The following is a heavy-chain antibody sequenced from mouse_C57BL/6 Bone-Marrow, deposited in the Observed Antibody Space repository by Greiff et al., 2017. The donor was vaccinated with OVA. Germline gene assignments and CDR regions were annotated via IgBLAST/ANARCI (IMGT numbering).Heavy chain of an antibody. CDR2: IYPRSGNT. CDR3: ARVVTTLYYYAMDY. V-gene: IGHV1-81*01. Sequence: QVQLKESGAELARPGASVKLSCKASGYTFTSYGISWVKQRPGQGLEWIGEIYPRSGNTYYNEKFKGKATLTADKSSSTAYMELRSLTSEDSAVYFWARVVTTLYYYAMDYWGQGTAVTVSS. CDR1: GYTFTSYG. D-gene: IGHD2-1*01. J-gene: IGHJ4*01.